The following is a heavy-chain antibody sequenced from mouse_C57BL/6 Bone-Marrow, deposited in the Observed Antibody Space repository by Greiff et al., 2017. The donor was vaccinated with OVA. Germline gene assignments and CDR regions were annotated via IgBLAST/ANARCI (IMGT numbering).Heavy chain of an antibody. D-gene: IGHD2-4*01. CDR3: AREGQTYDYGRALDY. V-gene: IGHV1-69*01. J-gene: IGHJ2*01. CDR1: GYTFTSYW. Sequence: QVQLQQPGAELVMPGASVKLSCKASGYTFTSYWMHWVKQRPGQGLEWIGEIDPSDSYTNYNQKFKGKSTLTVDKSSSTAYMQLSSLTSEDSAVCCCAREGQTYDYGRALDYWGQGTTLTVSS. CDR2: IDPSDSYT.